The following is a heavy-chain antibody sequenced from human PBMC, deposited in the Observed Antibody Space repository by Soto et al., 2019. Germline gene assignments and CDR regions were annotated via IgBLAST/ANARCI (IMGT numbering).Heavy chain of an antibody. CDR1: GFTFSSYS. J-gene: IGHJ4*02. V-gene: IGHV3-21*01. CDR2: ISSSSSYI. Sequence: EVQLVESGGGLVKPGGSLRLSCAASGFTFSSYSMNWVRHAPGKGLEWVSSISSSSSYIYYADSVKGRFTISRDNAKNSLYLQMNSLRAEDTAVYYCARDLYTVRGTFDYWGQGTLVTVSS. D-gene: IGHD3-10*01. CDR3: ARDLYTVRGTFDY.